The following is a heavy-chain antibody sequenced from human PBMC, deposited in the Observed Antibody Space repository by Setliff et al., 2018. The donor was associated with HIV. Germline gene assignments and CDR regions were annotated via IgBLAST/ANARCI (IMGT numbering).Heavy chain of an antibody. CDR3: ARDGGSSTWGSGAFDV. CDR2: IYHTGST. Sequence: SETLSLTCTVSGGSINSTSYYWGWIRQPPGNGLEWIGSIYHTGSTYYKPSLKSRVTISADTSKNQFSLKLSSVTAADTAVYYCARDGGSSTWGSGAFDVWGQGTVVTVSS. CDR1: GGSINSTSYY. V-gene: IGHV4-39*02. J-gene: IGHJ3*01. D-gene: IGHD7-27*01.